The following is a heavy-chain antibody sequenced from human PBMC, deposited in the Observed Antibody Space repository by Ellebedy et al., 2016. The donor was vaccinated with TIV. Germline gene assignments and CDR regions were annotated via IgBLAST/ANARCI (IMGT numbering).Heavy chain of an antibody. Sequence: GESLKISCAASGFTFTSYAMHWVRQAPGQRLEWMGWINPNSGGTNYAQKFQGWVTMTRDTSISTAYMELSRLRSDDTAVYYCARDGGSYSDFDYWGQGTLVTVSS. CDR1: GFTFTSYA. V-gene: IGHV1-2*04. CDR3: ARDGGSYSDFDY. CDR2: INPNSGGT. D-gene: IGHD1-26*01. J-gene: IGHJ4*02.